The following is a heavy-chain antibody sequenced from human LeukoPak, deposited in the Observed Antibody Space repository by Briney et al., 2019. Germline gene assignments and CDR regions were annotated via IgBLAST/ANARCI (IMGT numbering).Heavy chain of an antibody. Sequence: SETLSLTCAVYGGSFSGYYWSWIRQPPGKGLEWIGEINHSGSTNYNPSLKSRVTISVDTSKNQFSLKLSSVTAADTAVYYCAKSAYYYGSGSQFDYWGQGTLVTVSS. CDR3: AKSAYYYGSGSQFDY. J-gene: IGHJ4*02. D-gene: IGHD3-10*01. CDR2: INHSGST. V-gene: IGHV4-34*01. CDR1: GGSFSGYY.